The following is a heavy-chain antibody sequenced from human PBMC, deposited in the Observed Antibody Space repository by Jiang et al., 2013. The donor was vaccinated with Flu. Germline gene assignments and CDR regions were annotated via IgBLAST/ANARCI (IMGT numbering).Heavy chain of an antibody. J-gene: IGHJ4*02. CDR2: IYTSGST. V-gene: IGHV4-61*02. CDR3: ARDRRGGQAAGTDY. D-gene: IGHD6-13*01. CDR1: GGSISSGSYY. Sequence: GSGLVKPSQTLSLTCTVSGGSISSGSYYWSWIRQPAGKGLEWIGRIYTSGSTNYNPSLKSRVTISVDTSKNQFSLKLSSVTAADTAVYYCARDRRGGQAAGTDYWGQGTLVTVSS.